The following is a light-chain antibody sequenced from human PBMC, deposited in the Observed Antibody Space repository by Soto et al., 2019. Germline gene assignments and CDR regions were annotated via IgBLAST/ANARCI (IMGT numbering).Light chain of an antibody. J-gene: IGKJ4*01. CDR1: QSVSGR. Sequence: EIVMTQSPATLSVSPGERATLSCRASQSVSGRLAWYQQKPGQAPRLLMYDASTRATGFPARFSGSGSGTEFTLTISRLEPEDFALYFCHRYGDSPLTFGGGTKVDIK. CDR3: HRYGDSPLT. CDR2: DAS. V-gene: IGKV3-15*01.